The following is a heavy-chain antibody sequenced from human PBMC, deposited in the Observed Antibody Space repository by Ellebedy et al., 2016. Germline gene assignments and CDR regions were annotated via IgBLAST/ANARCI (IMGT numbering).Heavy chain of an antibody. Sequence: SETLSLTXAVSGGSISSNDNYYWGWIRQAPGTGLQWVASIYPNGNTYYNSSLKSRITMSLDTSKNQFFLRLTSVTAADSALYFCARRGDRYGSFDPWGQGTLVTVSS. CDR3: ARRGDRYGSFDP. D-gene: IGHD5-18*01. V-gene: IGHV4-39*07. CDR1: GGSISSNDNYY. J-gene: IGHJ5*02. CDR2: IYPNGNT.